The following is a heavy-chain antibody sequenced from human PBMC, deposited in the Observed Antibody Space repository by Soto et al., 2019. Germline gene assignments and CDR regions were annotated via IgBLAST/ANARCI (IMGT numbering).Heavy chain of an antibody. CDR1: GYTFTGYY. CDR3: AIIQGEIAAAGTRPYYYYGMDV. V-gene: IGHV1-2*02. D-gene: IGHD6-13*01. Sequence: QVQLVQSGAEVKKPGASVKVSCKASGYTFTGYYMHWVRQAPGQGLEWMGWINPNSGGTNYAQKFQGRVTMTRETSISTAYMELSRLRSDDTAVYYCAIIQGEIAAAGTRPYYYYGMDVWGQGTTVTVSS. CDR2: INPNSGGT. J-gene: IGHJ6*02.